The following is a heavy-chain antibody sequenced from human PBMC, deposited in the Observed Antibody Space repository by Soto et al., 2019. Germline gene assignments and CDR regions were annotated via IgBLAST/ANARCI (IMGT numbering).Heavy chain of an antibody. CDR3: AKDGSHNFDY. Sequence: QVQLVESGGGVVQPGRSLRLSCAASGFTFSHYAMHWVRQAPGKGLEWVALMSYDGSNEYYADSVKGRFTISRDNSKNTLYLQMTSLRAEDTAVYYCAKDGSHNFDYWVQGTLVTVSS. CDR2: MSYDGSNE. V-gene: IGHV3-30*18. D-gene: IGHD1-26*01. J-gene: IGHJ4*02. CDR1: GFTFSHYA.